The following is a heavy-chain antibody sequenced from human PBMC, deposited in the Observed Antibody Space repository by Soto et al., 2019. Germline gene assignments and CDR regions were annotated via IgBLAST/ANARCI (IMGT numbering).Heavy chain of an antibody. CDR3: AKGNQLWFGELSVDP. CDR1: GFTFSSYA. J-gene: IGHJ5*02. D-gene: IGHD3-10*01. CDR2: ISGSGGST. V-gene: IGHV3-23*01. Sequence: GGSLRLSXAASGFTFSSYAMSWVRQAPGKGLEWVSAISGSGGSTYYADSVKGRFTISRDNSKNTLYLQMNSLRAEDTAVYHCAKGNQLWFGELSVDPWGQGTLVTVSS.